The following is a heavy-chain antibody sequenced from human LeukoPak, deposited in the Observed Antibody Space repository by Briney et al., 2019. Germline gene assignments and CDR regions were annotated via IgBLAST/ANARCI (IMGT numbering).Heavy chain of an antibody. CDR3: ARVDSSGSIDY. CDR2: IGTAGDT. CDR1: GFTFSSYD. V-gene: IGHV3-13*01. D-gene: IGHD3-22*01. J-gene: IGHJ4*02. Sequence: GSLRLSCAASGFTFSSYDMHWVRQATGKGLEWVSAIGTAGDTYYPGSVKGRFTISRENAKNSLYLQTNSMRAGDTAVYYCARVDSSGSIDYWGQGTLVTVSS.